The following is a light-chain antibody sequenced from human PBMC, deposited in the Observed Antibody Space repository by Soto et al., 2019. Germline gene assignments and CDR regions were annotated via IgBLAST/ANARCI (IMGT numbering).Light chain of an antibody. J-gene: IGKJ2*01. Sequence: DIEMTQSPSSVSASVGDRVTIPCRASQGISSWLAWYQQKPGKAPKLLIYAASSLQVGLPARFSGSGSGTAFTPATSSMLTEDLLTSDSEKDNSFQYTFGRGTRLEIK. CDR3: EKDNSFQYT. CDR2: AAS. CDR1: QGISSW. V-gene: IGKV1-12*01.